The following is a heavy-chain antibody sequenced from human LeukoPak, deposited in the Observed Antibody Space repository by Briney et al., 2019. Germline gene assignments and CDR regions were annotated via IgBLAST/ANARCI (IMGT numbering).Heavy chain of an antibody. CDR1: GFTFSSYG. J-gene: IGHJ4*02. CDR2: ISGSGGST. D-gene: IGHD2-15*01. V-gene: IGHV3-23*01. CDR3: AKDRDIVVVVAADFDY. Sequence: PGGSLRLSCAASGFTFSSYGMSWVRQAPGKGLEWVSAISGSGGSTYYADSVKGRFTISRDNSKNTLYLQMNSLRAEDTAVYYCAKDRDIVVVVAADFDYWGQGTLVTVSS.